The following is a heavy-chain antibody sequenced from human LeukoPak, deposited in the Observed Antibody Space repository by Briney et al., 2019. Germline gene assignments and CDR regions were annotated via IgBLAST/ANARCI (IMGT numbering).Heavy chain of an antibody. CDR2: ISLTGRT. Sequence: PSETLSLTCGVSGGSITSTNWWGWVRQPPGQGPEWIGEISLTGRTNYNPSLIGRVIMSLDESRNQLSLTLTSVTAADTAMYYCTRESGPYCPFGYWGQGTLVVVPS. D-gene: IGHD1-26*01. CDR3: TRESGPYCPFGY. V-gene: IGHV4-4*02. CDR1: GGSITSTNW. J-gene: IGHJ4*02.